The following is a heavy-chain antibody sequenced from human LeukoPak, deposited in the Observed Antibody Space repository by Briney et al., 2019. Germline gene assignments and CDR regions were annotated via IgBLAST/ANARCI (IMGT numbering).Heavy chain of an antibody. CDR1: GFTFSSYS. J-gene: IGHJ4*02. CDR3: ARDSHDYGDYVSFDY. Sequence: NPGGSLRLSCAASGFTFSSYSMNWVRQAPGKGLEWVSSISSSSSYIYYADSVKGRFTISRDNAKNSLYLQMNSLRAEDTAVYYYARDSHDYGDYVSFDYWGQGTLVTVSS. CDR2: ISSSSSYI. V-gene: IGHV3-21*01. D-gene: IGHD4-17*01.